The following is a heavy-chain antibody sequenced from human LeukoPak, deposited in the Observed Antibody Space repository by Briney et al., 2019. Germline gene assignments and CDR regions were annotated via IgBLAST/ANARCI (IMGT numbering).Heavy chain of an antibody. V-gene: IGHV1-24*01. CDR1: EYTLTELS. Sequence: ASVKVSCKVSEYTLTELSMHWVRQAPGKGLESLGGFDPEDGEIIYAQKFQGRVTMSDDTSTDTAYMELGSLRSDDTAVYYCAADRGDYSGSYWTAFDIWGQGTMVTVSS. CDR3: AADRGDYSGSYWTAFDI. CDR2: FDPEDGEI. J-gene: IGHJ3*02. D-gene: IGHD1-26*01.